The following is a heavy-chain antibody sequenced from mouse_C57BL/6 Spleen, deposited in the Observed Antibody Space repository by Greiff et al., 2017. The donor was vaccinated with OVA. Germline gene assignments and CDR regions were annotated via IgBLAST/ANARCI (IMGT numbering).Heavy chain of an antibody. CDR1: GYTFTDYE. J-gene: IGHJ4*01. CDR3: TTYHAMDY. V-gene: IGHV1-15*01. Sequence: VQLQQSGAELVRPGASVTLSCKASGYTFTDYEMHWVKQTPVHGLEWIGAIDPETGGTAYNQKFKGKAILTADKSSSTAYMELRSLTSEDSAVYYCTTYHAMDYWGQGTSVTVSS. CDR2: IDPETGGT.